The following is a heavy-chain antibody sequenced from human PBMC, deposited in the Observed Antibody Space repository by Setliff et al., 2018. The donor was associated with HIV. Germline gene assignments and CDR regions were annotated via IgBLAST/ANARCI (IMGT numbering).Heavy chain of an antibody. Sequence: SETLSLTCTVSGGSISSYYWSWIRQPAGKRLEFIGRISAAGTINYNPSLRSRVTLSVDTSENQFSLTVNSVTAADTAMYFCARDEVRATGSWLDQSASWYLDYWGHGILVTVSS. J-gene: IGHJ4*01. CDR1: GGSISSYY. D-gene: IGHD6-13*01. CDR2: ISAAGTI. V-gene: IGHV4-4*07. CDR3: ARDEVRATGSWLDQSASWYLDY.